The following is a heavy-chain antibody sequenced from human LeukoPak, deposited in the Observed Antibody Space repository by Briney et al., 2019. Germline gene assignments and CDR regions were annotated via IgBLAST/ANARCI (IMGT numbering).Heavy chain of an antibody. CDR1: GFTFSSYA. Sequence: QPGGSLRLSCAASGFTFSSYAMSWVRQAPGKGLEWVSANSGSGGSTYYADSVKGRFTISRDNAKNSLYLQMNSLRDEDTAVYYCARNHDYGDYAIWSWGQGTLVTVSS. CDR2: NSGSGGST. J-gene: IGHJ5*02. V-gene: IGHV3-23*01. D-gene: IGHD4-17*01. CDR3: ARNHDYGDYAIWS.